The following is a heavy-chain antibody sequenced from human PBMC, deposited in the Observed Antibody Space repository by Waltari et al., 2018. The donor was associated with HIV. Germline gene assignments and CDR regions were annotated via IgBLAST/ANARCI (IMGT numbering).Heavy chain of an antibody. D-gene: IGHD3-3*01. Sequence: QVQLVQSGAEVKKPGASVKVSCKASGYIFTGYDINGVRQATGQGIEWMGWMNPNSGNTGYAQRCQGRVTMTRDTSISTAYMELSSLRSEDTAVYYCARGLTWSGYWHFDCWGQGTLGTVSS. CDR1: GYIFTGYD. J-gene: IGHJ4*02. CDR3: ARGLTWSGYWHFDC. V-gene: IGHV1-8*01. CDR2: MNPNSGNT.